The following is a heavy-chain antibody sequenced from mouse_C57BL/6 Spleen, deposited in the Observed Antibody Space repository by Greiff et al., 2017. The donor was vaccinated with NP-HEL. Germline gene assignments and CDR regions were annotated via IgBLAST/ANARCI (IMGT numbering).Heavy chain of an antibody. CDR1: GYTFPSYW. Sequence: QVQLQQPGAELVRPGSSVKLSCKASGYTFPSYWMHWVKQRPIQGLEWIGNIDPSDSETHYNQKFKDKATLTVDKSSSTAYMQLSSLTSEDSAVYYCAREGDGSSEDYVDYWGQGTTLTVSS. V-gene: IGHV1-52*01. J-gene: IGHJ2*01. D-gene: IGHD1-1*01. CDR3: AREGDGSSEDYVDY. CDR2: IDPSDSET.